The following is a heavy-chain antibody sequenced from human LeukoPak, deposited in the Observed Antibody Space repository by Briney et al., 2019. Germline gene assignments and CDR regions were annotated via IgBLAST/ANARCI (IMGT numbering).Heavy chain of an antibody. J-gene: IGHJ3*02. CDR2: IYYSGST. CDR3: VRDSITTDAFDI. V-gene: IGHV4-39*07. Sequence: SETLSLTCTVSGGSISSSSYYWGWIRQPPGKGLEWIGSIYYSGSTYYNPSLKSRVTISVDTSKNQFSLKLSSVTAADTAVYYCVRDSITTDAFDIWGQGTMVTVSS. CDR1: GGSISSSSYY. D-gene: IGHD1-14*01.